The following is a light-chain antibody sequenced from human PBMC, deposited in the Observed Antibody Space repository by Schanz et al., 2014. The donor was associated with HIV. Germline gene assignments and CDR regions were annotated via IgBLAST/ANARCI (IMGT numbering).Light chain of an antibody. V-gene: IGKV3-20*01. J-gene: IGKJ3*01. CDR2: SAS. CDR1: QSVSTNS. Sequence: EIVLTQSPVILSLSPGERASLSCRASQSVSTNSLGWYQQKRGQVPRLLIYSASRRANGIPDRFSGSGSGTDFTLTISRLEPEDFAVYYCQQYGSSPPFTFGPGTKVDIK. CDR3: QQYGSSPPFT.